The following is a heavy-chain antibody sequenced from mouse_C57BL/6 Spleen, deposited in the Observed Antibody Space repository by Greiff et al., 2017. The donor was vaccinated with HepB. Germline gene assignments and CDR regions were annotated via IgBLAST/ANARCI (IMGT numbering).Heavy chain of an antibody. CDR1: GFTFSSYA. CDR2: ISDGGSYT. V-gene: IGHV5-4*01. D-gene: IGHD2-2*01. CDR3: ARDHGYDWFAY. J-gene: IGHJ3*01. Sequence: EVQRVESGGGLVKPGGSLKLSCAASGFTFSSYAMSWVRQTPEKRLEWVATISDGGSYTYYPDNVKGRFTISRDNAKNNLYLQMSHLKSEDTAMYYCARDHGYDWFAYWGQGTLVTVSA.